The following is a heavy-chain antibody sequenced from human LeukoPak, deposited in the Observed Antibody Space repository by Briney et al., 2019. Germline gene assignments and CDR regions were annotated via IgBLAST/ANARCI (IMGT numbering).Heavy chain of an antibody. CDR2: IYSGGDT. J-gene: IGHJ4*02. D-gene: IGHD4-11*01. CDR1: GVTVTSSY. CDR3: AGGNTGYNSNWGRDFDC. V-gene: IGHV3-66*01. Sequence: GGSLRLSCEVSGVTVTSSYMSWVRQAPGKGLEWVSVIYSGGDTYYADSVKGRCTVSRDISKNTLYLQMNSLRAEDTAVYYCAGGNTGYNSNWGRDFDCWGQGTLVTVSS.